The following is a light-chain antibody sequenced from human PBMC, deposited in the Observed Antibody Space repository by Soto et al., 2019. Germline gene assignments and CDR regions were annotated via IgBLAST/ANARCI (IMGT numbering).Light chain of an antibody. CDR1: QSISSW. V-gene: IGKV1-5*03. J-gene: IGKJ3*01. Sequence: DIQMTQSPSTLSASVGDRVTITCRASQSISSWLAWYQQKSGKAPKLLIYKASSLESGVPSRFSGSGSGTEFTLTISSLQPDDFATYYCQQYNSYSEFTFGPVTKVDIK. CDR2: KAS. CDR3: QQYNSYSEFT.